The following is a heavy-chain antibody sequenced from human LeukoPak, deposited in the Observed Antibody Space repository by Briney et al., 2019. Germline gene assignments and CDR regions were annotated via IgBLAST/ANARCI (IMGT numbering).Heavy chain of an antibody. V-gene: IGHV3-23*01. D-gene: IGHD3-3*01. J-gene: IGHJ4*02. CDR2: ISGSGGST. CDR1: GFTFSSYA. CDR3: AKSASARYYDFWSGSFRKEYYFDY. Sequence: GGSLRLSCAASGFTFSSYAMSWVRQAPGKGLEWVSAISGSGGSTYYADSVKGRFTISRDNSKNTLYLQMNSLRAEDTAVYYCAKSASARYYDFWSGSFRKEYYFDYWGQGTLVTVSS.